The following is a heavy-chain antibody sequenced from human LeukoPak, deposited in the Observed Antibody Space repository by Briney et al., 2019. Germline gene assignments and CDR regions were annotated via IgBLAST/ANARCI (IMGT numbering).Heavy chain of an antibody. CDR3: AREGDSGSFAI. J-gene: IGHJ3*02. CDR2: INYSGST. V-gene: IGHV4-39*02. CDR1: GGSISSYY. Sequence: SETLSLTCTVSGGSISSYYWGWIRQPPGKGLEWIGSINYSGSTYYNPSLKSRVTISVDTSKNQFSLKLSSVTAADTAVYYCAREGDSGSFAIWGQGTMVTVSS. D-gene: IGHD1-26*01.